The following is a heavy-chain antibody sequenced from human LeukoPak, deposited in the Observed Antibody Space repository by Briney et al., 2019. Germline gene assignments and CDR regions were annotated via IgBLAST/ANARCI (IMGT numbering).Heavy chain of an antibody. D-gene: IGHD6-13*01. V-gene: IGHV3-23*01. CDR1: GFTFSSYA. CDR3: AKDQPPTGYSSSWYFAGVDFDY. CDR2: ISGSGGST. J-gene: IGHJ4*02. Sequence: GGSLRLSCAASGFTFSSYAMSWVRQAPGKGLEGVSIISGSGGSTYYADAVKGRFTISRDNSKNTLYLQMNSLRAEETAVYYCAKDQPPTGYSSSWYFAGVDFDYWGQGTLVTVSS.